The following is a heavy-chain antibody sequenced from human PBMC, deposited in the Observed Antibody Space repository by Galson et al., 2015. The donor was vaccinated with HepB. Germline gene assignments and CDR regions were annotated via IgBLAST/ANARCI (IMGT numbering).Heavy chain of an antibody. CDR2: IVAANGNT. CDR3: ARATTFWYFDN. J-gene: IGHJ4*02. Sequence: SVKVSCKASGYIFTNNDIHWVRQAPGQRLEWMGWIVAANGNTRSSQNFQGRLSITRDTSASTIYMELRGLKSEDTAIYYCARATTFWYFDNWGQGSLVTVSS. D-gene: IGHD3-3*01. V-gene: IGHV1-3*01. CDR1: GYIFTNND.